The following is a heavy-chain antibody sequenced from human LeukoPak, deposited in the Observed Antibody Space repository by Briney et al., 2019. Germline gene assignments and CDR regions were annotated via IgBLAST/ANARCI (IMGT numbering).Heavy chain of an antibody. Sequence: AGGSLRLSCAGSGFIFSSYAMSWVRQAPGKGLEWISAISVSDSTYYEDSVEGRFTISRDNSKNTLYLQMNSLRDDDTAVYYCALSGGINWYGLECWGQGTLVTVSS. CDR3: ALSGGINWYGLEC. CDR1: GFIFSSYA. V-gene: IGHV3-23*01. CDR2: ISVSDST. J-gene: IGHJ4*02. D-gene: IGHD3-3*01.